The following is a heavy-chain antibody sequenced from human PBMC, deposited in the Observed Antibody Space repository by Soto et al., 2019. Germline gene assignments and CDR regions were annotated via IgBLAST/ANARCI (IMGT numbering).Heavy chain of an antibody. D-gene: IGHD6-13*01. CDR2: INSDGSST. J-gene: IGHJ6*02. CDR1: GFTFSSYW. Sequence: GGSLRLSCAASGFTFSSYWMHWVRQAPGKGLVWVSRINSDGSSTSYADTVKGRFTISRDNAKNTLYLQMNSLRAEDTAVYYCASSWQQNGMDVWGQGTTVTVSS. CDR3: ASSWQQNGMDV. V-gene: IGHV3-74*01.